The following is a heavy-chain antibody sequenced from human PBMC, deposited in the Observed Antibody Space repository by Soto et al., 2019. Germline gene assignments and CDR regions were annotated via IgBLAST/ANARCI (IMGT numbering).Heavy chain of an antibody. V-gene: IGHV4-61*01. CDR3: ARETASTGTVYFDY. Sequence: SETLSLTCTVSGGSVSSGSYYWSWIRQPPGKGLEWIGYIYYSGSTNYNPSLKSRVTISVDTSKNQFSLKLSSVTAADTAVYYCARETASTGTVYFDYWGQGALVTVSS. CDR1: GGSVSSGSYY. D-gene: IGHD1-1*01. J-gene: IGHJ4*02. CDR2: IYYSGST.